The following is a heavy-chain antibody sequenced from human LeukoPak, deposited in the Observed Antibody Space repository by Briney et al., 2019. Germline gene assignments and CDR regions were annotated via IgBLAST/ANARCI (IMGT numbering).Heavy chain of an antibody. J-gene: IGHJ4*02. D-gene: IGHD2-15*01. CDR1: GYTFTGYY. V-gene: IGHV1-8*02. CDR2: MNPNSGNT. CDR3: ARRLGYCSDGSCYSLNY. Sequence: ASVKVSCKASGYTFTGYYMHWVRQATGQGLEWMGWMNPNSGNTGYAQKFQGRVAMTRNSSISTAYMELSSLRSEDTAVYYCARRLGYCSDGSCYSLNYWGQGTLVTVSS.